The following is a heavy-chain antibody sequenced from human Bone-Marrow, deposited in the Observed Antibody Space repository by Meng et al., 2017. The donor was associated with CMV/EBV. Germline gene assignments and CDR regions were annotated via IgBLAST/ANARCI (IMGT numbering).Heavy chain of an antibody. CDR3: ARFRKGYCSSTSCYSYYYYCGMDV. CDR1: GGSISSSSYY. D-gene: IGHD2-2*02. Sequence: GSLRLSCTVSGGSISSSSYYWGWIRQPPGKGLEWIGSIYYSGSTYYNPSLKSRVTISVDTSKNQFSLKLSSVTAADTAVYYCARFRKGYCSSTSCYSYYYYCGMDVWGQGTTVTVSS. V-gene: IGHV4-39*07. CDR2: IYYSGST. J-gene: IGHJ6*02.